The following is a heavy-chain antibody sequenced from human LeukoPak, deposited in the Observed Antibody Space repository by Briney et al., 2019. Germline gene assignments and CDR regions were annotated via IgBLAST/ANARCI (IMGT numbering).Heavy chain of an antibody. CDR3: ARVSFGSGYYNYMDV. D-gene: IGHD3-10*01. V-gene: IGHV4-61*02. CDR1: GGSISSGSYY. CDR2: IYTTGST. J-gene: IGHJ6*03. Sequence: SETLSLTCTVSGGSISSGSYYWSWIRQPAGKGLEWIGRIYTTGSTNYNPSLKSRVTISVDTSKNQFSLKLSSVTAADTAVYYCARVSFGSGYYNYMDVWGKGTTVTVSS.